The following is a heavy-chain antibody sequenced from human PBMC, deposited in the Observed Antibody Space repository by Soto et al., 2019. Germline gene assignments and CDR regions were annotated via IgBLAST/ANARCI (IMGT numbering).Heavy chain of an antibody. V-gene: IGHV1-46*01. CDR2: INPSGGST. J-gene: IGHJ4*02. CDR3: ARDLGGYYFDY. Sequence: QVQLVQSGAEVKKPGASVKVSCKASGYTFTSYYMHWVRQAPGQGLEWMGIINPSGGSTSYAQKFQGRVTMTRDTSTSTVYMELSSLRSEDTAVDYCARDLGGYYFDYWGQGTLVTVSS. CDR1: GYTFTSYY. D-gene: IGHD3-16*01.